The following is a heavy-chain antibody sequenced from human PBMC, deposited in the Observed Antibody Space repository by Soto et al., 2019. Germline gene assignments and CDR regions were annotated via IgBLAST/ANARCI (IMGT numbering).Heavy chain of an antibody. V-gene: IGHV1-8*01. CDR2: MNPNSGNT. CDR1: GYTFTSYD. D-gene: IGHD3-3*01. CDR3: ARVKGYDFWSGYHYGMDV. J-gene: IGHJ6*04. Sequence: QVQLVQSGAEVKKPGASVKVSCKASGYTFTSYDINWVRQATGQGLEWMGWMNPNSGNTGYAQKFQGRVTMTRNTSLSTDYRELSRLRSEDTAVYYCARVKGYDFWSGYHYGMDVWGKGTTVTVSS.